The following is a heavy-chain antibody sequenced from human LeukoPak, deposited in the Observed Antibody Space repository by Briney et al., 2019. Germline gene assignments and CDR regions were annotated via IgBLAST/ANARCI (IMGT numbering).Heavy chain of an antibody. V-gene: IGHV3-21*01. D-gene: IGHD3-9*01. Sequence: GGSLSLSCAASGFTFSSYMNWVRPAPGKGLEWVSSIISTSSYIYYADSVKGRFTISRDNAKNSLYLQMNSLRADDTAVYYCARGQSRYFDWYLGFFDYWGQGTLVTVSS. CDR2: IISTSSYI. CDR3: ARGQSRYFDWYLGFFDY. J-gene: IGHJ4*02. CDR1: GFTFSSY.